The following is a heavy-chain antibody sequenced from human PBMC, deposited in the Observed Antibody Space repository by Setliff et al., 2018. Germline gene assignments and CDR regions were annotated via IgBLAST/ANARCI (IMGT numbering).Heavy chain of an antibody. J-gene: IGHJ4*02. CDR2: ISGCADKT. V-gene: IGHV3-23*01. Sequence: PGGSLRLACVVSGVDYAMSWVRQAPGKGLEWVSSISGCADKTYYADSVRGRFTISRDNSKNLLYLQMNSLRPEDTAVYYCARFAKCGGHCWNDYWGQGTRVTVSS. D-gene: IGHD2-21*02. CDR3: ARFAKCGGHCWNDY. CDR1: GVDYA.